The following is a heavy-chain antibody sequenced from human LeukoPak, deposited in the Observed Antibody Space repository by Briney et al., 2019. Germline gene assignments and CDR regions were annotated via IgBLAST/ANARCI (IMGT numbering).Heavy chain of an antibody. V-gene: IGHV4-59*01. CDR1: GDSMNYYY. Sequence: NTSETLSLTCTVSGDSMNYYYWNWIRQPPGKRLEWSRYIYNSGSTNYNPSLQSRVTISADTSKNQFSLTLSSVTAADTAVYYCARDIRLSFDLLNDAFDVGGQGTMVTVSS. J-gene: IGHJ3*01. CDR2: IYNSGST. CDR3: ARDIRLSFDLLNDAFDV. D-gene: IGHD3-9*01.